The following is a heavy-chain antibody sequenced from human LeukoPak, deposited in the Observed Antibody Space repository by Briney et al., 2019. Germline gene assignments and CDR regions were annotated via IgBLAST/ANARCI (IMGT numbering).Heavy chain of an antibody. D-gene: IGHD3-10*01. J-gene: IGHJ4*02. CDR1: GFSISRSYY. CDR3: ARAGWIITSGIDY. CDR2: IYHIGST. Sequence: SETLSLTCGVSGFSISRSYYWAWTRQPPGKGLEWIGTIYHIGSTYYSPSLGSRVTMSVDTSKNEFSLNLKSVTAADTAVYYCARAGWIITSGIDYWGQGALVTVSS. V-gene: IGHV4-38-2*01.